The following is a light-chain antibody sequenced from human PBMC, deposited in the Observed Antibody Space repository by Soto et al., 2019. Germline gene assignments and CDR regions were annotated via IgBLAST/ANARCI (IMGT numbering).Light chain of an antibody. J-gene: IGKJ4*02. V-gene: IGKV3-11*01. CDR3: QQRNNWPLT. Sequence: ETVLTQSPATLSLSPGERATLSCRASRSISTYLAWYQQKPGQAPRLLIYEALNRATGIPARFSGSGSGTDFTLTISSLEPEDFAVYYCQQRNNWPLTFGGGPRWRSN. CDR2: EAL. CDR1: RSISTY.